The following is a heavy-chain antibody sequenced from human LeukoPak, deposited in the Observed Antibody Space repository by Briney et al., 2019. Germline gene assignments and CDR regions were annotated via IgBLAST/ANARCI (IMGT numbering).Heavy chain of an antibody. Sequence: SETLSLTCTVSGGSISSSSYYWVWIRQPPGKGLDWNRNIYYSESTYYNPSLKSRVTISVDTYKNQFSLKLSSVTAADTAVYYCARLDARGSYYLDYWGQGTLVTVSS. CDR3: ARLDARGSYYLDY. CDR1: GGSISSSSYY. D-gene: IGHD1-26*01. J-gene: IGHJ4*02. V-gene: IGHV4-39*07. CDR2: IYYSEST.